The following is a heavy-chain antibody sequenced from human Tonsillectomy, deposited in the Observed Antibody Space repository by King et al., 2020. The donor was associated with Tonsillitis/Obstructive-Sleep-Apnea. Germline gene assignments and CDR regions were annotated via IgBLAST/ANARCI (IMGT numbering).Heavy chain of an antibody. Sequence: VQLVESGGGVVQPGRSLRLSCAASGFTFSSYGMHWVRQAPGKGLEWVAVIWYDGSNKYYADSVKGRFTISRDNSKNTLYLQMNSLRAEDTAVYYCARLRLLEWLFDYWGQGTLVTVSS. V-gene: IGHV3-33*01. CDR3: ARLRLLEWLFDY. CDR1: GFTFSSYG. D-gene: IGHD3-3*01. J-gene: IGHJ4*02. CDR2: IWYDGSNK.